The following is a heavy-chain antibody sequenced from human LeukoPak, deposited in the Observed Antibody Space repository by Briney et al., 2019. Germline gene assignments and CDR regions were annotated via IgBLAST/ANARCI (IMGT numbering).Heavy chain of an antibody. J-gene: IGHJ4*02. D-gene: IGHD3-3*01. V-gene: IGHV3-23*01. CDR3: AQTRGYYHN. CDR1: GFTFTNYA. Sequence: GSLRLSCTASGFTFTNYAMSWVRQAPGKGLKGGSLISSSGDNTYYPDSGKGRFTISRDNPKNTLYLQRTSLRAEDTAVYYCAQTRGYYHNWGQGTLVTVSS. CDR2: ISSSGDNT.